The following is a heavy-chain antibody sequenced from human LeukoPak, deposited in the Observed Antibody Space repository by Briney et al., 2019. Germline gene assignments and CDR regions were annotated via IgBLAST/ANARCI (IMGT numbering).Heavy chain of an antibody. CDR3: AKVCGSITMVRGVLE. Sequence: GGSLRLSCAASGFTFSSYVMSWVRQAPGKGLEWVSAISGSGGSTYYADSVKGRFTISRDNSKNTLYLQMNSLRAEDTAVYYCAKVCGSITMVRGVLEWGQGTLVTVSS. J-gene: IGHJ4*02. V-gene: IGHV3-23*01. CDR2: ISGSGGST. CDR1: GFTFSSYV. D-gene: IGHD3-10*01.